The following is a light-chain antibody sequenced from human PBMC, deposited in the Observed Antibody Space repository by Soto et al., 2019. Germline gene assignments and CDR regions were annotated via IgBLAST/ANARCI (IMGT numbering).Light chain of an antibody. V-gene: IGLV2-8*01. CDR2: EVT. J-gene: IGLJ3*02. CDR3: TSYVGNDIWV. Sequence: QSALTQPPSASGSPGQSVTISCTGTSSDVGAYKYVSWYQQYPGKAPKLMIYEVTKRPSGVPDSFSGSKSGNTASLTVSGLQAGDEADYYCTSYVGNDIWVFGGGTKLAVL. CDR1: SSDVGAYKY.